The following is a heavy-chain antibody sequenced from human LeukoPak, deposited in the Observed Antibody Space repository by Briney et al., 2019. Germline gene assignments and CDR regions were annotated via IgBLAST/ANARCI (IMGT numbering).Heavy chain of an antibody. Sequence: GGSLRLSCAASGLTFSSYAMSWVRPAPGKGLEWVSAISGSGGSTYYADSVKGRFTISRDNSKNTLYLQMNSLRAEDTAVYYCAKDLTWIQRGVFDYWGQGTLVTVSS. D-gene: IGHD5-18*01. CDR1: GLTFSSYA. CDR2: ISGSGGST. V-gene: IGHV3-23*01. J-gene: IGHJ4*02. CDR3: AKDLTWIQRGVFDY.